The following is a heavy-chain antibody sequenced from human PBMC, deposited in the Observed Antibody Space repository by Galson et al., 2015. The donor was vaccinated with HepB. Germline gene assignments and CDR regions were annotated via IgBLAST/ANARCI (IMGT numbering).Heavy chain of an antibody. J-gene: IGHJ4*02. Sequence: SLRLSCAASGFTFSSYAIHWARQAPGKGLEWVALISYDGTYKYYAASVKGRFTISRDNSKKTLYLQMNSLRTEDTAVYYCARFVRDHLVLDYWGQGTLVTVSS. CDR1: GFTFSSYA. V-gene: IGHV3-30*04. D-gene: IGHD4/OR15-4a*01. CDR2: ISYDGTYK. CDR3: ARFVRDHLVLDY.